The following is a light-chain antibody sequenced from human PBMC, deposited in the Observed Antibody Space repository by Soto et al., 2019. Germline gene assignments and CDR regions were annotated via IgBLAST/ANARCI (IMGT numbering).Light chain of an antibody. CDR1: QSVGRS. V-gene: IGKV3-11*01. Sequence: EIVLTQSPATLSLSPGERATLSCRASQSVGRSLAWYQQKPGQAPRLLIFDGSNRATGIPVRFSGGGSGTDFTLTINSLEPEVSANYCCQQRFNWPLTFGGGTKVEIK. J-gene: IGKJ4*01. CDR3: QQRFNWPLT. CDR2: DGS.